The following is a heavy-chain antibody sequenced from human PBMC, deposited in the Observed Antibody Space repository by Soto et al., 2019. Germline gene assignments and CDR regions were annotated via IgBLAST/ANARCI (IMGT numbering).Heavy chain of an antibody. CDR1: GGSISSGSYS. Sequence: SETLSLTCTVSGGSISSGSYSWSWIRQPPGKGLEWIGYIFHSGTTYYNPSLKSRVTISVDRSKSQFSLRLSSVTASDTAMYYCARGPYDSTGYFSAFDIWGQGTMVTVSS. CDR3: ARGPYDSTGYFSAFDI. CDR2: IFHSGTT. J-gene: IGHJ3*02. V-gene: IGHV4-30-2*01. D-gene: IGHD3-22*01.